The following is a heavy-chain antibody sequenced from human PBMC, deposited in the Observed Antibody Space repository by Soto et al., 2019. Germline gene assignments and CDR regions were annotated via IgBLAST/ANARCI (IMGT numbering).Heavy chain of an antibody. CDR2: IYYSGST. CDR3: ARRLLTYGDYLFDY. D-gene: IGHD4-17*01. Sequence: SETLSLTCTVSGGSISSSSYYWGWIRQPPGKGLEWIGRIYYSGSTYYNPSLKSRVTISVDTSKNQFSLKLSSVTAADTAVYYCARRLLTYGDYLFDYWGQGTLVTVSS. J-gene: IGHJ4*02. V-gene: IGHV4-39*01. CDR1: GGSISSSSYY.